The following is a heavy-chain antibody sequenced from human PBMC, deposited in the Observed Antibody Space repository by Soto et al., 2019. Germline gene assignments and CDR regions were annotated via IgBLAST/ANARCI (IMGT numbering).Heavy chain of an antibody. CDR2: INHSGST. D-gene: IGHD2-21*02. Sequence: TLSLTCAVYGGSFSGYYWSWIRQPPGKGLEWIGEINHSGSTNHNPSLRSRLTISLDSSKKHFSLKLTSMTAADAAVYYCARADRTLVTSYGLDVWGQGTTVTVSS. CDR1: GGSFSGYY. J-gene: IGHJ6*02. CDR3: ARADRTLVTSYGLDV. V-gene: IGHV4-34*01.